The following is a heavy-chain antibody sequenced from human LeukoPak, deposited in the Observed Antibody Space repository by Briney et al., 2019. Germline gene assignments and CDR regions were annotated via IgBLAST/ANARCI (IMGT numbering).Heavy chain of an antibody. CDR3: ARVVPPSHHSSSWYGIDYFDY. Sequence: SETLSLTCTVSGGSISSGDYYWSWIRQPPGQGLEWIGYIYYSGSTYYNPSLNSRVTLSVDTSNNQFSLKLSSVTAADTAVYYCARVVPPSHHSSSWYGIDYFDYWGQGALVTVSS. CDR2: IYYSGST. V-gene: IGHV4-30-4*01. CDR1: GGSISSGDYY. J-gene: IGHJ4*02. D-gene: IGHD6-13*01.